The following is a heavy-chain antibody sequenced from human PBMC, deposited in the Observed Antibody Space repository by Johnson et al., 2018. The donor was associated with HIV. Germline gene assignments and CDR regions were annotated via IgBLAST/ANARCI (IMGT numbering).Heavy chain of an antibody. D-gene: IGHD6-13*01. CDR1: GFTFSSYA. J-gene: IGHJ3*02. CDR3: ARMEDSSSWTPDAFDI. V-gene: IGHV3-23*04. Sequence: VQLVESGGGLVQPGGSLRLSCAASGFTFSSYAMNWVRQAPGKGLEWVSAVSGSGGSTYYADSVKGRFTTSRDNSKNSLFLQMHSLRAEDTAVYYCARMEDSSSWTPDAFDIWGQGTMVTVSS. CDR2: VSGSGGST.